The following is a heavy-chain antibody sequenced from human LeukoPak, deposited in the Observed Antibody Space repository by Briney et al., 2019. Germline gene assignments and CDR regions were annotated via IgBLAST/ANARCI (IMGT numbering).Heavy chain of an antibody. CDR2: IYSSGST. J-gene: IGHJ2*01. CDR3: ARGQYHLLYWYFDL. D-gene: IGHD2-2*01. CDR1: GGSISSYY. Sequence: SETLSLTCTVSGGSISSYYWSWIRQPAGKGLEWIGRIYSSGSTNFNPSLKSRVTMSVDTSKNQFSLKLSSVTAADTAVYYCARGQYHLLYWYFDLWGRGTLVTVSS. V-gene: IGHV4-4*07.